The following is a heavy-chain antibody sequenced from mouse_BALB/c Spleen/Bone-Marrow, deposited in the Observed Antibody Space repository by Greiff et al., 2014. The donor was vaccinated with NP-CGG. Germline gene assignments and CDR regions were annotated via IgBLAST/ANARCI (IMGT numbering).Heavy chain of an antibody. J-gene: IGHJ4*01. CDR2: INPSTGYT. D-gene: IGHD2-4*01. CDR3: AKNYDYDGGYYAMDY. CDR1: GYNFISYW. Sequence: VQLQQSGAELAKPGASVKMSCKASGYNFISYWMHWVKQRPGQGPEWIGYINPSTGYTEYNQKFQDKATLTADKSSSKAYMQLSRQTSRDSAEDYGAKNYDYDGGYYAMDYWGQGTSVTVSS. V-gene: IGHV1-7*01.